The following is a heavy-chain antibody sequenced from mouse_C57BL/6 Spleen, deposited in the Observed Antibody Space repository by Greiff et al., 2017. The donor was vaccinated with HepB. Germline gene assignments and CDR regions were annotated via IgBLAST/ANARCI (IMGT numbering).Heavy chain of an antibody. CDR2: INPNNGGT. CDR1: GYTFTDYY. Sequence: LVEPGASVKISCQASGYTFTDYYMNWVKQSHGKSLEWIGDINPNNGGTSYNQKFKGKATLTVDKSSSTAYMELRSLTSEDSAVYYCARTVVKDYWGQGTTLTVSS. V-gene: IGHV1-26*01. D-gene: IGHD1-1*01. J-gene: IGHJ2*01. CDR3: ARTVVKDY.